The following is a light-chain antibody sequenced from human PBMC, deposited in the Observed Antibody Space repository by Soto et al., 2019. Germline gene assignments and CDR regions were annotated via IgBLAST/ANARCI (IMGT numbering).Light chain of an antibody. Sequence: EIVLTQSPATLSLSPGERATLSCRASQSVSSYLAWYQQKPGQAPRLLIYDASNRATGIPARFSGSGSGTDFTLTISSLEPQDFAVYYCQQQDLFGGGTKVEIK. CDR1: QSVSSY. J-gene: IGKJ4*01. CDR2: DAS. V-gene: IGKV3-11*01. CDR3: QQQDL.